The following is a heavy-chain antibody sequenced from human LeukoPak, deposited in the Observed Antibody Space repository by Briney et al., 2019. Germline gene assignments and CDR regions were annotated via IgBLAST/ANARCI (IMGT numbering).Heavy chain of an antibody. D-gene: IGHD3-22*01. CDR2: IIPIFGTA. J-gene: IGHJ4*02. CDR1: GGTFSSYA. V-gene: IGHV1-69*05. CDR3: ARSGEYYDSSGYDFL. Sequence: SVKVSCKASGGTFSSYAISWVRQAPGQGLEWMGGIIPIFGTANYAQKFQGRVTITTAESTRTAYMELSSLRSDDTAVYYCARSGEYYDSSGYDFLWGQGTLVTVSS.